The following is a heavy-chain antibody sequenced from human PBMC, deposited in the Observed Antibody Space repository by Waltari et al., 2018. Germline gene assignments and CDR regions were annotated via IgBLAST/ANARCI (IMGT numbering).Heavy chain of an antibody. Sequence: QVQLVQSGAEVKTPGASVKVSCKASGYTFTRYAIHWVRQAPGQRLEWMGWINAANGNTKYSEKFQGGVTFTRDTSASTAYMELSSLKSEDTAVYYCARNLGGFDPWGQGTLVIVSS. D-gene: IGHD3-10*01. CDR1: GYTFTRYA. CDR2: INAANGNT. J-gene: IGHJ5*02. V-gene: IGHV1-3*01. CDR3: ARNLGGFDP.